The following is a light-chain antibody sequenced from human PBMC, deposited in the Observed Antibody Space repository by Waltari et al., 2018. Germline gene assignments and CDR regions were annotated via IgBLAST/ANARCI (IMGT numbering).Light chain of an antibody. V-gene: IGKV4-1*01. CDR3: QQYYRTPQT. Sequence: GERATINCKSSQSVLYSSNNKNYLAWYQQKPGQPPKLLVYWASTRESGVPDRFSGSGSGTDFTLTISSLQAEDVAVYYCQQYYRTPQTFGQGTKVEIK. J-gene: IGKJ1*01. CDR1: QSVLYSSNNKNY. CDR2: WAS.